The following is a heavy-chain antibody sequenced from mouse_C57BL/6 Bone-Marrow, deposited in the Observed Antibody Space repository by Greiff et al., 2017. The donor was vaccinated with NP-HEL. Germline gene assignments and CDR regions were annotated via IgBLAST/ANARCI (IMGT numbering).Heavy chain of an antibody. Sequence: EVQLVESEGGLVQPGSSMKLSCTASGFTFSDYYMAWVRQVPEKGLEWVANINYDGSSTYYLDSLKSRFIISRDNAKNILYLQMSSLKSEDTATYYCARDRVGRNYFDYWGQGTTLTVSS. CDR1: GFTFSDYY. D-gene: IGHD4-1*01. CDR2: INYDGSST. V-gene: IGHV5-16*01. J-gene: IGHJ2*01. CDR3: ARDRVGRNYFDY.